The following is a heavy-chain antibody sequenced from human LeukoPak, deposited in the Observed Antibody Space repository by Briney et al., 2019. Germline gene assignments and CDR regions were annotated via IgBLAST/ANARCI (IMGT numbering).Heavy chain of an antibody. V-gene: IGHV4-39*07. J-gene: IGHJ3*02. CDR3: ARVPAAFDI. CDR1: GGSISSSGYY. D-gene: IGHD1-14*01. Sequence: PSETLSLTCTVSGGSISSSGYYWGWIRQPPGKGLEWIGSIYYSGSTYYNPSLKSRVTISVDTSKNQFSLKLRSVTAADTAVYYCARVPAAFDIWGQGRMVTVSS. CDR2: IYYSGST.